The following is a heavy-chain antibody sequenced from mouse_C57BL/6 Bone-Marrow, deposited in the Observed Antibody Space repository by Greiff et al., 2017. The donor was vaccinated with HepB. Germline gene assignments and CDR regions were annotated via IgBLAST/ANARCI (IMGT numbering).Heavy chain of an antibody. J-gene: IGHJ4*01. D-gene: IGHD1-1*01. V-gene: IGHV5-16*01. Sequence: EVKLMESEGGLVQPGSSMKLSCTASGFTFSDYYMPWVRQVPEKGLEWVANINSDGSSTYYLDSLKIRFIISRDNAKNILYLQMSSLKSEDTATYYCARGRVYYYGRGEAMDYWGQGTSVTVSS. CDR3: ARGRVYYYGRGEAMDY. CDR1: GFTFSDYY. CDR2: INSDGSST.